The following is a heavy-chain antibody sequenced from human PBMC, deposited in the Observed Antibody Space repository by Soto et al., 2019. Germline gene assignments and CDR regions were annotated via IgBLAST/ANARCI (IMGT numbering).Heavy chain of an antibody. CDR3: ARVLDSADLSRLRYGDYVHGMDV. J-gene: IGHJ6*01. D-gene: IGHD4-17*01. V-gene: IGHV3-33*01. CDR1: GFTFSSYG. Sequence: QVQLVESGGGVVQPGRSLRLSCAASGFTFSSYGMHWVRQAPGKGLEWVAVIWYDGSNKYYADSVKGRFTISRDNSKNTLYLQMNSLRAEDTAVYYCARVLDSADLSRLRYGDYVHGMDVW. CDR2: IWYDGSNK.